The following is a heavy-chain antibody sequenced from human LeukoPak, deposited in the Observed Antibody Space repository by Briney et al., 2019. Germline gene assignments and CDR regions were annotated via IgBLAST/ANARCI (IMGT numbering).Heavy chain of an antibody. CDR1: GFTFSSYA. V-gene: IGHV3-30-3*01. J-gene: IGHJ4*02. CDR2: ISYDGSNK. CDR3: ARDKIGTMIVVVMYYFDY. D-gene: IGHD3-22*01. Sequence: GGSLRLSCAASGFTFSSYAIHWVRQAPGKGLEWVAVISYDGSNKYYADSVKGRFTISRDNSKNTLYLQMNSLRAEDTAVYYCARDKIGTMIVVVMYYFDYWGQGTLVTVSS.